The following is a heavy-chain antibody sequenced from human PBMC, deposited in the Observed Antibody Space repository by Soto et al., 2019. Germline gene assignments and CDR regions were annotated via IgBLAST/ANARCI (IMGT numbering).Heavy chain of an antibody. CDR2: IDPSDSYT. D-gene: IGHD2-21*01. CDR3: ARHVWSDPDDAFDI. Sequence: GESLKISCKGSGYRFTSYWISWVRQMPGKGLEWMGRIDPSDSYTTYSPSFQGHVTLSADKSISTVYLQWSSLKASDTAMYYCARHVWSDPDDAFDIWGQGTMVTVSS. V-gene: IGHV5-10-1*01. CDR1: GYRFTSYW. J-gene: IGHJ3*02.